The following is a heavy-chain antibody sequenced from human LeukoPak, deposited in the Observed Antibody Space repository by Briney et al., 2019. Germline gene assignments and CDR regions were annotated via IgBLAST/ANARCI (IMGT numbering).Heavy chain of an antibody. CDR2: IFPDDSDT. J-gene: IGHJ4*02. CDR1: GYNFAKYW. V-gene: IGHV5-51*01. CDR3: ARHDHFYGDYEI. Sequence: GESLKISCKGSGYNFAKYWIGWVRQMPGKGLEWMGIIFPDDSDTRYSPSFQGQVTISADKSITTAFLQWSSLKASDTAMYYCARHDHFYGDYEIWGQGTLVT. D-gene: IGHD4-17*01.